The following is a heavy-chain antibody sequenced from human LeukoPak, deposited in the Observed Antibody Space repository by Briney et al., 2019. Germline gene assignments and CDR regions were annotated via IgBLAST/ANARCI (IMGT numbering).Heavy chain of an antibody. D-gene: IGHD2-15*01. CDR3: AKGSCSGGSCYLPFDY. CDR1: GFTFDDYA. V-gene: IGHV3-43*02. J-gene: IGHJ4*02. CDR2: ISGDGGTT. Sequence: GRSLRLSCAVSGFTFDDYAMHWVRQAPGKGLEWVSLISGDGGTTYYADSVKGRFTISRDNSKNSLYLQMNSLRTEDTALYYCAKGSCSGGSCYLPFDYWGQGTLVTVSS.